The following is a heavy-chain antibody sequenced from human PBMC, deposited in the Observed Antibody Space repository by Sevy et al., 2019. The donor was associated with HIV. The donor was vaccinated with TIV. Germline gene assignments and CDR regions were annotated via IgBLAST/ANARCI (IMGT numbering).Heavy chain of an antibody. Sequence: GGSLRLSCSASGFTFSSYAMHWVRQAPGKGLEYVSAISSNGGSTYYADSVKGRFTISRDNSKNTLYLQMSSLRAEDTAVYYCVKGSYSYGDKDYDALDIWGQGTMVTVSS. D-gene: IGHD5-18*01. CDR2: ISSNGGST. CDR1: GFTFSSYA. J-gene: IGHJ3*02. CDR3: VKGSYSYGDKDYDALDI. V-gene: IGHV3-64D*06.